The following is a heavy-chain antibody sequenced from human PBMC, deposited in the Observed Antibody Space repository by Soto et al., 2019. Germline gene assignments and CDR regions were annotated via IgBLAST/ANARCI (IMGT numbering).Heavy chain of an antibody. J-gene: IGHJ4*02. V-gene: IGHV1-24*01. CDR2: FDPEDGET. Sequence: QVQLVQSGAEVKKPGASVKVSCKVSGYSLTELSMHWVRQAPGKGLEWMGGFDPEDGETIYAQKFQGRVTMTEDTSTDTAYMELSGLRSDDTAVYYCAIFGRDGYCIGGSCFDWGQGTLVTVSS. CDR1: GYSLTELS. CDR3: AIFGRDGYCIGGSCFD. D-gene: IGHD2-15*01.